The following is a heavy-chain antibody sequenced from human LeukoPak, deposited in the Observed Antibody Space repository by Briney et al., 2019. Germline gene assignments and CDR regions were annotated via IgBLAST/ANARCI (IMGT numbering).Heavy chain of an antibody. D-gene: IGHD2-2*01. J-gene: IGHJ6*02. CDR1: GYTFTSYD. V-gene: IGHV1-8*01. Sequence: ASVSVSSKASGYTFTSYDINWVRQAPGQGLEWMGWMNPVSGNTGYAQKFQGRVTMTRNTSISTAYMELSSLRSEDTAVYYCARADYCSSTSCYPYYYYYYGMDVWGQGTTVTVSS. CDR2: MNPVSGNT. CDR3: ARADYCSSTSCYPYYYYYYGMDV.